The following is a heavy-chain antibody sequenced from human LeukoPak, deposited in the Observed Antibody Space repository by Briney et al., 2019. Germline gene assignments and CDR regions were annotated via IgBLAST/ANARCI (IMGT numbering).Heavy chain of an antibody. CDR1: GGSISVSSYY. Sequence: SETLSLTCTVSGGSISVSSYYWGWIRQPPGKGLEWIGNIFYNGKTYYNPSLKSRVTISVDTSKNQFSLKLSSVTAADTAVYLCARHRDTGYYYYMDVWGTGTTVTVSS. D-gene: IGHD1-1*01. CDR3: ARHRDTGYYYYMDV. CDR2: IFYNGKT. J-gene: IGHJ6*03. V-gene: IGHV4-39*01.